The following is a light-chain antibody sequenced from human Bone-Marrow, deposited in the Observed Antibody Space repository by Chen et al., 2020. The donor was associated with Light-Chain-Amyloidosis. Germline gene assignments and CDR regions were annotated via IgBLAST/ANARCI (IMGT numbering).Light chain of an antibody. CDR2: RDT. J-gene: IGLJ3*02. CDR1: SSNIGSNF. V-gene: IGLV1-44*01. CDR3: AAWDDSLNGGV. Sequence: QSVLTQPPSASGTPEQRVTISCSGSSSNIGSNFVNWYQQFPGTAPKLLIYRDTERPSGVPDRFSGSKSGASASLAISGLQSEDEGVYHCAAWDDSLNGGVFGGGTKLIVL.